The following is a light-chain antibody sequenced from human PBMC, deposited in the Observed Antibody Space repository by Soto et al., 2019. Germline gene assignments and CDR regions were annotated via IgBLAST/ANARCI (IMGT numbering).Light chain of an antibody. CDR2: DAS. Sequence: EIVLTQSPATLSLSPGERATLSCRASQSVSSYLAWYQQKPGQAPRLLIYDASNRATGIPARFSGSGSGTDFTLTISSLKPEDFAVYYCQQRSNWFLTFGGGTKVEIK. CDR3: QQRSNWFLT. V-gene: IGKV3-11*01. J-gene: IGKJ4*01. CDR1: QSVSSY.